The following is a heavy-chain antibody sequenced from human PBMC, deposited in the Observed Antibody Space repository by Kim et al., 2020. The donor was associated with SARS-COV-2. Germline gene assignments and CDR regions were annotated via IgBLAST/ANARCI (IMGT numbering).Heavy chain of an antibody. Sequence: SETLSLTCTVSGGSISSSSYYWGWIRQPPGKGLEWIGSIYYSGSTYYNPSLKSRVTISVDTSKNQFSLKLSSVTAADTAVYYCARTDYGGNSPYYYGMDVWGQGTTVTVSS. D-gene: IGHD4-17*01. CDR2: IYYSGST. V-gene: IGHV4-39*01. CDR1: GGSISSSSYY. J-gene: IGHJ6*02. CDR3: ARTDYGGNSPYYYGMDV.